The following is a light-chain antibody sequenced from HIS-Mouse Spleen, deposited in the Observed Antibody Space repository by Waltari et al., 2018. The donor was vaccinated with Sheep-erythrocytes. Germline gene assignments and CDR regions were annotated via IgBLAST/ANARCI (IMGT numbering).Light chain of an antibody. Sequence: QSVLTQPPSVSGAPGQRVTISCTVSSSNIGAGYDVHWYQQLPGTAPKLLIYGNSNRPYGVPDRFSGSKSGTSASLAITGLQAEDEADYYCQSYDSSLSGVFGGGTKLTVL. J-gene: IGLJ2*01. V-gene: IGLV1-40*01. CDR2: GNS. CDR1: SSNIGAGYD. CDR3: QSYDSSLSGV.